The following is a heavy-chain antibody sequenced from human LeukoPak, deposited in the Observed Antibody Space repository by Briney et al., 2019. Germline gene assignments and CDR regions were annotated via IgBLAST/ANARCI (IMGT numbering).Heavy chain of an antibody. J-gene: IGHJ4*02. CDR2: IYTSGTT. CDR3: ARGRTNARRLAAAGDY. D-gene: IGHD6-13*01. CDR1: GGSISSGSYY. Sequence: PSETLSLTCTVSGGSISSGSYYWSWIRQPAGKGLQWIGRIYTSGTTNYNPSLKSRVTISVDTSKNQFSLKLSSVTAADTAVYYCARGRTNARRLAAAGDYWGQGTLVTVSS. V-gene: IGHV4-61*02.